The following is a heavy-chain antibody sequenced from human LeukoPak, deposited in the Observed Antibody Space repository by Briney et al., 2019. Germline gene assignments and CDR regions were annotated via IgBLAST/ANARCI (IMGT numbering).Heavy chain of an antibody. CDR1: GYTFTGYY. CDR2: INPNNGGT. D-gene: IGHD3-22*01. J-gene: IGHJ3*02. Sequence: ASVTVSCKASGYTFTGYYIHWVRQAPGQGLEWMGRINPNNGGTNYAQKFQGRVTMTRDMSMSTAYMELSRLSSVDTAVYYCAGEDNSSGYRPFDIWGQGTMVTVPS. V-gene: IGHV1-2*06. CDR3: AGEDNSSGYRPFDI.